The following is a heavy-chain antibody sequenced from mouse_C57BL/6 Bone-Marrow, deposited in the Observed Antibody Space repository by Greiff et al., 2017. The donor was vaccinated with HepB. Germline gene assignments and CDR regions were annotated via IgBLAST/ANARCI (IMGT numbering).Heavy chain of an antibody. CDR2: ISYDGSN. Sequence: EVQLVESGPGLVKPSQSLSLTCSVTGYSITSGYYWNWIRQFPGNKLAWMGYISYDGSNNYNPSLKNRISITRDTSKNQFFLKLNSVTTEDTATYYCARVGSSYGYFDYWGQGTTLTVSS. D-gene: IGHD1-1*01. J-gene: IGHJ2*01. CDR3: ARVGSSYGYFDY. CDR1: GYSITSGYY. V-gene: IGHV3-6*01.